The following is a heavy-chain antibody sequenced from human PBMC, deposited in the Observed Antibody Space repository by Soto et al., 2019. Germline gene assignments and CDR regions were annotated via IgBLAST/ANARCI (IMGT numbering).Heavy chain of an antibody. D-gene: IGHD5-12*01. CDR2: IWYVGSNK. CDR1: GFTSGSFG. J-gene: IGHJ5*02. V-gene: IGHV3-33*01. CDR3: ARGHGVATTMGWFDP. Sequence: QVRLVESGGGVVQPGGSRRLSCEGSGFTSGSFGIPWVGRAPGKGRGWVAVIWYVGSNKDYDDSGKGRFSISRDNSKNTLYLLMNSLRAEDTAVYSCARGHGVATTMGWFDPWGQGTLVTVSS.